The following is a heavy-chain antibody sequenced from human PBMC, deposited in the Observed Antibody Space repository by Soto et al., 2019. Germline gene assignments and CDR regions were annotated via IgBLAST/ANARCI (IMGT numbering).Heavy chain of an antibody. D-gene: IGHD3-3*01. J-gene: IGHJ6*02. CDR3: ARDNPWSTEPSYPHPDYYDGMDV. Sequence: QVQLVQSGAEVKKPGASVKVSCKASGYTFTSYGISWVLQAPGQGLEWMGWISAYNGNTNYAKKLKGRVTMTTDTSTSTAYMELRSLRSDDTAVYYCARDNPWSTEPSYPHPDYYDGMDVWGQGTTVTVSS. V-gene: IGHV1-18*01. CDR2: ISAYNGNT. CDR1: GYTFTSYG.